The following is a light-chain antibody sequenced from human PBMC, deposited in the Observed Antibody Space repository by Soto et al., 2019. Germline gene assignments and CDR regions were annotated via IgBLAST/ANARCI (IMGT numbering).Light chain of an antibody. J-gene: IGKJ1*01. CDR2: GAS. Sequence: EIVLTQSPGTLSLSPGERATLSCRASESISRSYLAWYQQRPGQAPRLLIYGASTRATGIPDRFSGSGSGTDFTLSISRLEPEVSAVYYCQQYEGSPRTFGLHTQVEIK. CDR3: QQYEGSPRT. V-gene: IGKV3-20*01. CDR1: ESISRSY.